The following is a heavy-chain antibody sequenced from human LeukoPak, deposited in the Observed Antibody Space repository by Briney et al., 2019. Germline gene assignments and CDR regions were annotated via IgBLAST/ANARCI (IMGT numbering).Heavy chain of an antibody. CDR2: IYHSGST. CDR3: ASQTPNWFDP. V-gene: IGHV4-38-2*01. CDR1: GYSISSGYY. Sequence: TSETLSLTCAVSGYSISSGYYWGWIRQPPGKGLEWIGSIYHSGSTYYNPSLKSRVTISVDTSKNQFSLKLSSVTAADTAVYYCASQTPNWFDPWGQGTLVTVSS. J-gene: IGHJ5*02.